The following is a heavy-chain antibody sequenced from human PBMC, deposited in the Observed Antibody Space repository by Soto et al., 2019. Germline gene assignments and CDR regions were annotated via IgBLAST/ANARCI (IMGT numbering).Heavy chain of an antibody. CDR1: GGSIRSDGYY. V-gene: IGHV4-31*03. CDR3: AGGSSKSWFDP. D-gene: IGHD6-6*01. CDR2: IYYSGST. Sequence: SETLSLTCTVSGGSIRSDGYYWSWIRQHPGKGLEWIGYIYYSGSTYYNPSLKSRVSISADTSNNQFSLKLTSVTAADTAVYYCAGGSSKSWFDPWGQGTLVTISS. J-gene: IGHJ5*02.